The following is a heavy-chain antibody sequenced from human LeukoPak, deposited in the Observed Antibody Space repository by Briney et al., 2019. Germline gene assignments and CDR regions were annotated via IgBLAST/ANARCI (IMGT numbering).Heavy chain of an antibody. CDR1: GFTVSSNY. Sequence: GGSLSLSCAASGFTVSSNYMSWVRQAPAKGLALVSVIYSYGSTYYADSVKGRFTISRDNSKNKLYLQMNSLRAEDTAVYYCARDRKRYCSAGSCYDFPVDAFDIWGQGTMVTVSS. J-gene: IGHJ3*02. CDR2: IYSYGST. V-gene: IGHV3-66*01. D-gene: IGHD2-15*01. CDR3: ARDRKRYCSAGSCYDFPVDAFDI.